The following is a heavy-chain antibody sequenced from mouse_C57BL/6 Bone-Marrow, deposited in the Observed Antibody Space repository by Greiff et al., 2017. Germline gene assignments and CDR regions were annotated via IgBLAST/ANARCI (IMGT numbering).Heavy chain of an antibody. CDR2: IYPGDGDT. J-gene: IGHJ3*01. V-gene: IGHV1-82*01. CDR3: AREHYGSILFAY. CDR1: GYAFSSSW. Sequence: QVQLKESGPELVKPGASVKISCKASGYAFSSSWMNWVKQRPGKGLEWIGRIYPGDGDTNYNGKFKGKATLTADKSSSTAYMQLSSLTSEDSAVYFCAREHYGSILFAYWGQGTLVTVSA. D-gene: IGHD1-1*01.